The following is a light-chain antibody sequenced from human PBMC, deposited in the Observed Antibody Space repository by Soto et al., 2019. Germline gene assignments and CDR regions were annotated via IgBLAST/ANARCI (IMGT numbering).Light chain of an antibody. CDR2: AAS. J-gene: IGKJ2*01. Sequence: EVVLTQSPATLSLSPGERATLSCRASQNVRAFLDWYQQKPGQAPRLLIYAASNRATGIPDRFSGSGSGTDFTLTISSLEPEDFATYFCQQAHSFPYTFGQGTKLEIK. V-gene: IGKV3-11*01. CDR3: QQAHSFPYT. CDR1: QNVRAF.